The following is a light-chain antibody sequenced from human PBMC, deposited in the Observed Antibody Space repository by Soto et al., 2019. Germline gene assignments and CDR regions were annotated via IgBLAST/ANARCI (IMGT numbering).Light chain of an antibody. Sequence: LSPGERATLSCRASHIVSVNFLAWYQQKPGQAPRLLIYGASSRATGIPDRFTGSGSGTDFTLTISRLEPEDFAVYYCQQYGNSPQTFGQGTKVDIK. J-gene: IGKJ1*01. CDR1: HIVSVNF. CDR3: QQYGNSPQT. V-gene: IGKV3-20*01. CDR2: GAS.